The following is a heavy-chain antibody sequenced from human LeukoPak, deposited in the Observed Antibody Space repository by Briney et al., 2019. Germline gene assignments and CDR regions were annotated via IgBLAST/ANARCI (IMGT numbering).Heavy chain of an antibody. Sequence: PSETLSLTCTVSGYSISSGYYWGWIRLPPGKGLEWIGIINHSGSTFCNTSLKSRVTISVDTSTNQFSLQLRSVTAADTALYYCARVGYCSGGSYLNWFDPWGRGTLVTVSS. CDR1: GYSISSGYY. CDR2: INHSGST. V-gene: IGHV4-38-2*02. CDR3: ARVGYCSGGSYLNWFDP. J-gene: IGHJ5*02. D-gene: IGHD2-15*01.